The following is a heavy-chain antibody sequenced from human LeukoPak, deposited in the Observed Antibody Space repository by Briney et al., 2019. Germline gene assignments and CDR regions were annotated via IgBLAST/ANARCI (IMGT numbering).Heavy chain of an antibody. J-gene: IGHJ4*02. V-gene: IGHV4-59*01. Sequence: SETLSLTCTVSGGSISSYYWSWIRQPPGKGLEWIGYIYYSGSTNYNPSLKSRVTISVDTSKNQFSLKLSSVTAADTAVYYCARVQSPPGYSGSYSIWGQGTLVTVSS. CDR1: GGSISSYY. CDR2: IYYSGST. CDR3: ARVQSPPGYSGSYSI. D-gene: IGHD1-26*01.